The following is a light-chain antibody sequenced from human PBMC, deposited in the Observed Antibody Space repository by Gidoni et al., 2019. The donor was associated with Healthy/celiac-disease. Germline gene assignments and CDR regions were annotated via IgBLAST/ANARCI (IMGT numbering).Light chain of an antibody. CDR3: QQYDNLSVT. V-gene: IGKV1-33*01. Sequence: DIQMTQSPSSLSASVGDRVTITCQASQDISNYLNWYQQKPGKAPKLLIYDASNLETGVPSRFSGSGSGTDFTFTISSLQPEDIATYYCQQYDNLSVTFXQXTKVXIK. CDR2: DAS. J-gene: IGKJ1*01. CDR1: QDISNY.